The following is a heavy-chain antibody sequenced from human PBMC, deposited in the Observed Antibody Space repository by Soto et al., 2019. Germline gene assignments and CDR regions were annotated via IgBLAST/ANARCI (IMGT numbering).Heavy chain of an antibody. J-gene: IGHJ6*02. CDR2: INPHSGDT. D-gene: IGHD4-17*01. CDR1: GYTFTDHY. V-gene: IGHV1-2*02. Sequence: QVQLVQSGAAVKKPGASVKVSYVASGYTFTDHYIHWVRQAPGQVLEWMGWINPHSGDTIYAQKLQGRVTLTRDTSISAAYMELSRLRSDDTAVYYCARGRTVNFYGMDVWGQGTTVTVSS. CDR3: ARGRTVNFYGMDV.